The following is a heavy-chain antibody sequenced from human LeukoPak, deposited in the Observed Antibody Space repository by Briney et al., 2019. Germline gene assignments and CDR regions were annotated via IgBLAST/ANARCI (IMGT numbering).Heavy chain of an antibody. CDR2: IYSSGTT. D-gene: IGHD3-10*01. CDR3: ARDHSLSSWAFDY. CDR1: GGSINTYY. J-gene: IGHJ4*02. V-gene: IGHV4-4*07. Sequence: SETLSLTCAVYGGSINTYYWSWIRQPAGKELEWIGRIYSSGTTNYNPSLKSRVSLSVDPSKNHASLTLTSVTAADTAVYYCARDHSLSSWAFDYWGQGILVTVSS.